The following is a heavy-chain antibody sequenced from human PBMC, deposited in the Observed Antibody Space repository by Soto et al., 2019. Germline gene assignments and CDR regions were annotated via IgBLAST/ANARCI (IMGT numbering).Heavy chain of an antibody. CDR2: IIPIFGTA. D-gene: IGHD6-6*01. CDR1: GGTFSSYA. J-gene: IGHJ3*02. CDR3: ARAVFLIAARSRGAFDI. Sequence: SVKVSCKASGGTFSSYAISWVRQAPGQGLEWMGGIIPIFGTANYAQKFQGRVTITADESTSTAYMELSSLRSEDTAVYYCARAVFLIAARSRGAFDIWGQGTMVTVSS. V-gene: IGHV1-69*13.